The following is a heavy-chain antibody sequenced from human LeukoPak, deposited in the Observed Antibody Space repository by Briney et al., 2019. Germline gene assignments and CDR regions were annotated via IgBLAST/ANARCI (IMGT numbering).Heavy chain of an antibody. Sequence: SETLSLTCAVYGGSFSGYYWSWIRQPPGKGLEWIGEINHSGSTNYNPSLKSRVTISVDTSKDQFSLKLSSVTAADTAVYYCARRSYYDFWSGYRPAYYMGVWGKGTTVTVSS. CDR3: ARRSYYDFWSGYRPAYYMGV. D-gene: IGHD3-3*01. J-gene: IGHJ6*03. CDR1: GGSFSGYY. V-gene: IGHV4-34*01. CDR2: INHSGST.